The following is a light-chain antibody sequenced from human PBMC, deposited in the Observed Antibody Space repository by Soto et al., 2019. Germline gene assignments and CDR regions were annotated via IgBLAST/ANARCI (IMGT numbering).Light chain of an antibody. CDR1: RGIGNA. J-gene: IGKJ1*01. V-gene: IGKV1-13*02. CDR3: QQYNSYSWT. Sequence: GDRVTITCRPSRGIGNALAWYQQKPGTVPKLLIHSASTLQSGVPSRFSGSGSGTEFTLTISSLQPDDFATYYCQQYNSYSWTFGQGTKVDIK. CDR2: SAS.